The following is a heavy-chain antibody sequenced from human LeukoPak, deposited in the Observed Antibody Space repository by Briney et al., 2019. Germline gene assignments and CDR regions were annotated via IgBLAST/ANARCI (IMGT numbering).Heavy chain of an antibody. D-gene: IGHD3-22*01. J-gene: IGHJ4*02. CDR1: VYTFTNFY. Sequence: ASVKVSCKASVYTFTNFYIHWVRQAPGQGLEWMGWINPNTGGTKFAQNFQGRVTMTRDTSISTAYMELGRLSSDDTAVYYCARVGNYYDTSGYYGDRVYWGQGTLVTVSS. CDR3: ARVGNYYDTSGYYGDRVY. V-gene: IGHV1-2*02. CDR2: INPNTGGT.